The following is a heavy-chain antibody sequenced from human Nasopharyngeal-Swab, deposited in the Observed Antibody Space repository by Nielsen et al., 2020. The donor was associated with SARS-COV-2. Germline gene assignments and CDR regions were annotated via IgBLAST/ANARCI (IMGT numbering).Heavy chain of an antibody. CDR2: ISYDGSNK. CDR3: ASTPLDSSGYYYAFHY. Sequence: GESLKISCAASGITFSRYTMHWVRQAPGKGLEWVAVISYDGSNKYYADSVKGRFTISRDITKNTLYLQMNSLRAEDTAVFYGASTPLDSSGYYYAFHYWGRGTLVTVSS. V-gene: IGHV3-30-3*01. J-gene: IGHJ4*02. CDR1: GITFSRYT. D-gene: IGHD3-22*01.